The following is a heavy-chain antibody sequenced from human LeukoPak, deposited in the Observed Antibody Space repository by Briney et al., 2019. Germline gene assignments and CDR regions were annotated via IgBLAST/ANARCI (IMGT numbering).Heavy chain of an antibody. CDR2: IYRSGST. Sequence: GGSLRLYCAASGFTVSTNYVSWVRQAPGKGLEWVSVIYRSGSTYYADSVKGRFTISRDNSKNTLYLQMNRLRAEDTAVYYCAFPPGIAAAGIWFDPWGQGTLVTVSS. V-gene: IGHV3-53*01. J-gene: IGHJ5*02. D-gene: IGHD6-13*01. CDR1: GFTVSTNY. CDR3: AFPPGIAAAGIWFDP.